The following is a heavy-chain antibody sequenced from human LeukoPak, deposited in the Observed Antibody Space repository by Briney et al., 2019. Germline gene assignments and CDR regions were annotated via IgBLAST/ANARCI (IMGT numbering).Heavy chain of an antibody. J-gene: IGHJ5*02. Sequence: PSETLSLTXTVSGGSISSYYWSWIRQPPGKGLEWIGYIYYSGSTNYNPSLKSRVTISVDTSKNQFSLKLSSVTAADTAVYYCARAWYYDSSGYYFGPNWFDPWGQGTLVTVSS. CDR1: GGSISSYY. CDR2: IYYSGST. D-gene: IGHD3-22*01. V-gene: IGHV4-59*01. CDR3: ARAWYYDSSGYYFGPNWFDP.